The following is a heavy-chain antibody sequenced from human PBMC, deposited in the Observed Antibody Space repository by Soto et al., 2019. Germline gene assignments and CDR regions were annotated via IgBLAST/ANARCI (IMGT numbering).Heavy chain of an antibody. D-gene: IGHD5-12*01. J-gene: IGHJ4*02. CDR1: GFSFSSYG. V-gene: IGHV3-33*01. CDR2: IWYDGSNK. CDR3: AREDSGYIPSTAPFDY. Sequence: GSLRLSCAASGFSFSSYGMHWVRQAPGKGLEWVAVIWYDGSNKYYADSVKGRLTISRDNSKNTLYLQMNSLRAEDTAVYYCAREDSGYIPSTAPFDYWGQGTLVTVPS.